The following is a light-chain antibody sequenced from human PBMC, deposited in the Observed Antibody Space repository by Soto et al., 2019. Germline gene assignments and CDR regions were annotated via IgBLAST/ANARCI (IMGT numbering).Light chain of an antibody. Sequence: EMVMTQSPATLSVSPGERATLSCRASQSVSSKLAWYQQKPGQAPRPLIYATSTRSTAVPARFSGSGSGTEFTLTFSSLQSEDFAVYYSQQYNDWPWTFGQGTKVEIK. V-gene: IGKV3-15*01. CDR3: QQYNDWPWT. J-gene: IGKJ1*01. CDR1: QSVSSK. CDR2: ATS.